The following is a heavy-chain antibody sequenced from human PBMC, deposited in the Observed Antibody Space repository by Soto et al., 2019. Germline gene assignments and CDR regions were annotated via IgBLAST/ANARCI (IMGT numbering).Heavy chain of an antibody. V-gene: IGHV4-4*07. CDR3: ARGQRFSDWFDP. J-gene: IGHJ5*02. CDR1: GGTISGYY. D-gene: IGHD3-3*01. Sequence: SETLSLTCSDSGGTISGYYWTWIRQPAGKGLEWIGRIYSSGNTKYNPSLQSRVTMSLDTSNNQFSLRLTSVTAADTAVYYCARGQRFSDWFDPWGQGTLVTVSS. CDR2: IYSSGNT.